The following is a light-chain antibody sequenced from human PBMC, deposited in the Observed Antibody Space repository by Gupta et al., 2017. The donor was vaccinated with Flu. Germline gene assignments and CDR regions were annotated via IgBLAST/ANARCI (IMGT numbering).Light chain of an antibody. J-gene: IGLJ1*01. Sequence: VTISCTGTSSDVGGYNHVSCYPPHPDKSHKLMDYDVSRRPAEVPGRFSDSKSGNTASLTISERSEEEAADYYGCADASIDTCVFGSGTKVTVL. CDR3: CADASIDTCV. CDR1: SSDVGGYNH. CDR2: DVS. V-gene: IGLV2-11*01.